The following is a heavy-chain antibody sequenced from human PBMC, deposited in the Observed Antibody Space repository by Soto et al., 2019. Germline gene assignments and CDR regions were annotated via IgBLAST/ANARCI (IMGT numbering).Heavy chain of an antibody. D-gene: IGHD3-22*01. J-gene: IGHJ4*02. CDR1: GYTFTSYA. CDR2: INAGNGNT. Sequence: ASLKVSCKASGYTFTSYAMHWVRQAPGQRLEWMGWINAGNGNTKYSQKFQGRVTITRDTSASTAYMELSSLRSEDTAVYYCARGGLDYYDSRYFDYWGQGTLVTVSS. CDR3: ARGGLDYYDSRYFDY. V-gene: IGHV1-3*01.